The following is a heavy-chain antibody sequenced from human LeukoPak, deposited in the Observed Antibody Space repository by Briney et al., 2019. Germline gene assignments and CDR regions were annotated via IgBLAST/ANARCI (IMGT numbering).Heavy chain of an antibody. CDR1: GYIFTTYW. D-gene: IGHD2-2*01. J-gene: IGHJ4*02. Sequence: GESLKISCKVSGYIFTTYWIGWVRQMPGKGLEWMGIIYPGDSDTTYSPSFQGQVTISADKSISTAYLQWSSLKASDTAMYYCARSKSVEWYQQLDYWGQGTLVTVSS. CDR2: IYPGDSDT. V-gene: IGHV5-51*01. CDR3: ARSKSVEWYQQLDY.